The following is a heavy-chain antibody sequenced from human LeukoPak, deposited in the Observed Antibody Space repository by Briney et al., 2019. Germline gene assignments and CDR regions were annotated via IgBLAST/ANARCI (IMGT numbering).Heavy chain of an antibody. CDR2: ISAYNGNT. Sequence: ASVKVSCKASGYTFTSYAMNWVRQAPGQGLEWMGWISAYNGNTNYAQKLQGRVTMTTDTSTSTAYMELRSLRSDDTAVYYCARVQRSIAARGWFDPWGQGTLVTVSS. J-gene: IGHJ5*02. CDR3: ARVQRSIAARGWFDP. D-gene: IGHD6-6*01. V-gene: IGHV1-18*01. CDR1: GYTFTSYA.